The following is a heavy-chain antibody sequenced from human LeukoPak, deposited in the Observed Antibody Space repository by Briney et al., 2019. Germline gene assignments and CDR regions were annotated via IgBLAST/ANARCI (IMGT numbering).Heavy chain of an antibody. CDR1: GVSISSSSYY. CDR3: ARIWDGYLIDY. Sequence: SETLSLTCAVSGVSISSSSYYWGWIRQPPGKGLEWIGEINHSGSTNYNPSLKSRVTISVDTSKNQFSLKLSSVTAADTAVYYCARIWDGYLIDYWGQGTLVTVSS. D-gene: IGHD5-24*01. J-gene: IGHJ4*02. V-gene: IGHV4-39*07. CDR2: INHSGST.